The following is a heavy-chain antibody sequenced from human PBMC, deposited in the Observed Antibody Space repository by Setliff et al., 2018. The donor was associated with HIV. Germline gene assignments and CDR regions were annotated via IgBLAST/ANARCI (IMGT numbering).Heavy chain of an antibody. Sequence: PSETLSLTCTVSGGSISSGTSYWSWIRQPAGKGLEWIGRIYTSGSTNYNPSLKSRVSISVDTSKNRFSLKLSPVTAADTAVYYCARETYDYVWGTYRYRPRHFYYWGQGTPVTVSS. CDR2: IYTSGST. CDR1: GGSISSGTSY. D-gene: IGHD3-16*02. V-gene: IGHV4-61*02. CDR3: ARETYDYVWGTYRYRPRHFYY. J-gene: IGHJ4*02.